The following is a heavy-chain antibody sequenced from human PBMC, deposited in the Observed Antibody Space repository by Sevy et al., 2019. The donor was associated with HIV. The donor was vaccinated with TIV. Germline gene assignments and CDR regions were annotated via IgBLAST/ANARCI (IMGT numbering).Heavy chain of an antibody. Sequence: GGSLRLSCAASGFTFTYAWMTWVRQAPGKGLEWLGRIKSKADGGTTDYAAPVKGRITITRDDSKNTLDLQMNSLKTEDTAVYYCSTDPIIGLVVTDGMDVWGQGTTVTVSS. CDR1: GFTFTYAW. D-gene: IGHD2-8*02. CDR2: IKSKADGGTT. CDR3: STDPIIGLVVTDGMDV. V-gene: IGHV3-15*01. J-gene: IGHJ6*02.